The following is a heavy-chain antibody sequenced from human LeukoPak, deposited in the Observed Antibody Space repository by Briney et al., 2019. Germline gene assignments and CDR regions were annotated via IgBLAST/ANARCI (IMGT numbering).Heavy chain of an antibody. CDR3: ARLGNKHYYDSSGYYGG. D-gene: IGHD3-22*01. CDR1: GGTFSSYA. Sequence: GASVKVSCKASGGTFSSYAISWVRQAPGQGLEWMGVIIPSFGTANYAQKFRGRVTITADESTATAYLELSSLRSEDTAVYYCARLGNKHYYDSSGYYGGWGQGTLVTVSS. CDR2: IIPSFGTA. V-gene: IGHV1-69*13. J-gene: IGHJ4*02.